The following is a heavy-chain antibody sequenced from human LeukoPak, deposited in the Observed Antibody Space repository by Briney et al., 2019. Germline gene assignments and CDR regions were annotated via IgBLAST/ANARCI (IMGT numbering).Heavy chain of an antibody. CDR3: ARGGVATSPFDY. CDR2: INPNSGGT. J-gene: IGHJ4*02. V-gene: IGHV1-2*06. D-gene: IGHD5-12*01. CDR1: GYTFTGYY. Sequence: ASVKVSCKASGYTFTGYYMHWVRQAPGQGLEWMGRINPNSGGTNYAQRFQGRVTMTRDTSISTAYMELSRLRSDDTAVYYCARGGVATSPFDYWGQGTLVTVSS.